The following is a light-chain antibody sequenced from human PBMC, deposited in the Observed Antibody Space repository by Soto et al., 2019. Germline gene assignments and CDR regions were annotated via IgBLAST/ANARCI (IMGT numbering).Light chain of an antibody. V-gene: IGKV1-9*01. CDR2: EES. Sequence: DIQMTQSPSSLSASVGDRVTITCRASQNIGVYLNWYQQKPGKPPKLLIYEESTLHSGVPSRFSGRKSGTQFTLTIDSLQPEDFATYYCQQVKTYPRTFGGGTKVDIK. CDR3: QQVKTYPRT. CDR1: QNIGVY. J-gene: IGKJ4*01.